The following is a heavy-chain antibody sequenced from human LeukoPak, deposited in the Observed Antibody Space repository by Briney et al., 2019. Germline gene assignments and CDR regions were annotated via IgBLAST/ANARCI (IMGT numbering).Heavy chain of an antibody. D-gene: IGHD3-22*01. CDR3: AKDQQRYYYDSSGYYYGN. V-gene: IGHV3-30-3*01. J-gene: IGHJ4*02. CDR2: ISYDGSNK. CDR1: GFTFSSYA. Sequence: GGSLRLSCAASGFTFSSYAMHWVRQAPGKGLEWVAVISYDGSNKYYADSVKGRFTISRDNSKNTLYLQMNSLRAEDTAVYYCAKDQQRYYYDSSGYYYGNWGQGTLVTVSS.